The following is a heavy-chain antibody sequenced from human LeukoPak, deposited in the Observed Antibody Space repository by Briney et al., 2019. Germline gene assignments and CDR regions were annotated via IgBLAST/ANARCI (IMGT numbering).Heavy chain of an antibody. J-gene: IGHJ4*02. D-gene: IGHD2-15*01. CDR3: ARDQGYCSAGSCYHFDC. CDR2: VHLSGAT. CDR1: GGSIMSTNW. V-gene: IGHV4-4*02. Sequence: PSGTLSLTCAVSGGSIMSTNWWSWVRQPPGKGLEWIGEVHLSGATNYNPSLESRVSMSIDTSKNQMSLKLTSVTPEDTAVYYCARDQGYCSAGSCYHFDCWGQGTLVTVSS.